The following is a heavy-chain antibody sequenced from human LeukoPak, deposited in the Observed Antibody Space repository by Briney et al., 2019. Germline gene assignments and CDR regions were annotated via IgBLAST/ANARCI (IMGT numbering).Heavy chain of an antibody. V-gene: IGHV3-48*03. CDR1: GFTFSNYE. Sequence: GGSLRLSCAASGFTFSNYEMNCVRQAPGKGLEWVSYMSSSGSTIYYADSVKGRFTISRDNAKNSLYLQMNSLRAEDTAVYYCARDWSHGLDYCGQGTLVTVSS. CDR2: MSSSGSTI. CDR3: ARDWSHGLDY. J-gene: IGHJ4*02.